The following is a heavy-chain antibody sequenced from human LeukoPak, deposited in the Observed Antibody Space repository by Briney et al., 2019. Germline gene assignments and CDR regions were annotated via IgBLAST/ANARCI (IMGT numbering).Heavy chain of an antibody. CDR1: GFTFSSYE. CDR2: INSDGSST. J-gene: IGHJ3*02. V-gene: IGHV3-74*01. Sequence: GGSLRLSCAASGFTFSSYEMNWVRQAPGKGLVWVSRINSDGSSTSYADSVKGRFTISRDNAKNTLYLQMNSLRAEDTAVYYCARVYGDYYAFDIWGQGTMVTVSS. CDR3: ARVYGDYYAFDI. D-gene: IGHD4-17*01.